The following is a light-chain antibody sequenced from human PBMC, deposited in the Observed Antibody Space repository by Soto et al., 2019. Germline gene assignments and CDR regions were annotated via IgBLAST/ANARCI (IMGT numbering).Light chain of an antibody. CDR2: GAS. J-gene: IGKJ4*01. CDR3: QQYDNSPLT. CDR1: QSVSSSY. V-gene: IGKV3-20*01. Sequence: EIVLTQSPGTLSSSPGERATLSCRASQSVSSSYLAWYQQKPGQAPRLLIYGASNRATGIPDRFSGSGSGTDFTLTISRLEPEDFAVYYCQQYDNSPLTFGGGTKVDIK.